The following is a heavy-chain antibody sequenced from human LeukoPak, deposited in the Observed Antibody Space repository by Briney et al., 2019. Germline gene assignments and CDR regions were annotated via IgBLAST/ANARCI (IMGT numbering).Heavy chain of an antibody. CDR1: GFTFTSYW. CDR2: ISMNGGEK. D-gene: IGHD6-13*01. V-gene: IGHV3-7*01. CDR3: ARDGAAAGLYFDL. J-gene: IGHJ4*01. Sequence: GGSLRLSCGVSGFTFTSYWMNWVRQAPRKGLEWVASISMNGGEKSYVDSVKGRFTISRDNAKNSLYLQLSSLRAEDTAVYYCARDGAAAGLYFDLWGQGTLVTVSS.